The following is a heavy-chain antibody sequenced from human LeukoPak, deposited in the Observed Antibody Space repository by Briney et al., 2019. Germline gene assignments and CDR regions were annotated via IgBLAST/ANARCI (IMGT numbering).Heavy chain of an antibody. V-gene: IGHV1-18*01. D-gene: IGHD3-10*01. Sequence: ASVKVSCKASGYTFTSNVIIWVRQAPGQGLEGMGWISGYNGNTNYAQKLQGRVTMTTDTSTSTAYMGLRSLRSDDTAVYYCARTSHRGADAFDIWGQGTLVTVSS. J-gene: IGHJ3*02. CDR3: ARTSHRGADAFDI. CDR1: GYTFTSNV. CDR2: ISGYNGNT.